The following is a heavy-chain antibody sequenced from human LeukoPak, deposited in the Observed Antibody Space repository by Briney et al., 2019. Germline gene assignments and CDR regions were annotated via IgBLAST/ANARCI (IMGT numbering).Heavy chain of an antibody. CDR2: IYYSGST. CDR3: AKKGNHMTMDY. CDR1: GGSISSSSYY. D-gene: IGHD4/OR15-4a*01. V-gene: IGHV4-39*01. J-gene: IGHJ4*02. Sequence: SETLSLTCTVSGGSISSSSYYWGWIRQPPGKGLEWIGSIYYSGSTYYNPSLKSRVTISVDTSKNQFSLKLSSVTAADTAVYYCAKKGNHMTMDYWGQGTLVTVSS.